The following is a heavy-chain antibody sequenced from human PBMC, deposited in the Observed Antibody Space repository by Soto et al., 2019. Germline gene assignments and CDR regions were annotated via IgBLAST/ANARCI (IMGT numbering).Heavy chain of an antibody. D-gene: IGHD3-3*01. CDR1: GGSISSGDYY. CDR3: ASDPIFGVVSTSYYHYGLDV. V-gene: IGHV4-30-4*01. J-gene: IGHJ6*04. CDR2: IYYSGST. Sequence: SETLSLTCTVSGGSISSGDYYWSWIRQPPGKGLEWIGYIYYSGSTYYNPSLKSRVTISVDTSKNQFSLKLSSVTAADTAVYSCASDPIFGVVSTSYYHYGLDVWPEGTTVTVTS.